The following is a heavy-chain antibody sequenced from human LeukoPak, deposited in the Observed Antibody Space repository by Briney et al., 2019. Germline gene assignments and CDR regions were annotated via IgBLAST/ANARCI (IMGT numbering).Heavy chain of an antibody. J-gene: IGHJ4*02. CDR1: GFTFSNAW. V-gene: IGHV3-15*01. CDR3: TTEAVASSGWSDY. Sequence: PGGSLRLPCAASGFTFSNAWMSWVRQAPGKGLEWVGRIKSKTDGGTTDYAAPVKGRFTISRDESKNTLYLQMNSLKTEDTAVYYCTTEAVASSGWSDYWGQGTLVTVSS. CDR2: IKSKTDGGTT. D-gene: IGHD6-19*01.